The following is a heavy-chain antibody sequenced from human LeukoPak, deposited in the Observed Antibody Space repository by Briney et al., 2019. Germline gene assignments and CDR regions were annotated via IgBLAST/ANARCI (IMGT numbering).Heavy chain of an antibody. CDR3: ARGSSPWPFDY. CDR2: IYYSGGT. D-gene: IGHD6-6*01. CDR1: GGSISSYY. Sequence: SETLSLTCTVSGGSISSYYWSWTRQPPGKGLEWIGYIYYSGGTNYNPSLKSRVTISVDTSKNQFSLKLSSVTAADTAVYYCARGSSPWPFDYWGQGTLVTVSS. J-gene: IGHJ4*02. V-gene: IGHV4-59*01.